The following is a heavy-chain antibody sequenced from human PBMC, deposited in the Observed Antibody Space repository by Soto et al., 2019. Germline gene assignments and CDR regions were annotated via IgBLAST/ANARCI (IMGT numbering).Heavy chain of an antibody. J-gene: IGHJ4*02. Sequence: PGGSLRLSCAASGFTFSSYGMHWVRQAPGKGLEWVAVIWYDGSNKYYADSVKGRYTISRDNSKNTLYLQMNSLRAEDTAVYYCARDVISSSWYSDYWGQGTLVTVSS. D-gene: IGHD6-13*01. CDR3: ARDVISSSWYSDY. CDR2: IWYDGSNK. V-gene: IGHV3-33*01. CDR1: GFTFSSYG.